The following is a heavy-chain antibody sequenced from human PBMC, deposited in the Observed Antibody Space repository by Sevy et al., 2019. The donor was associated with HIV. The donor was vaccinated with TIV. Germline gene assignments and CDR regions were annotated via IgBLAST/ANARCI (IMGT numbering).Heavy chain of an antibody. V-gene: IGHV3-53*01. J-gene: IGHJ4*02. CDR2: VTSDGTT. D-gene: IGHD2-21*02. CDR1: GLTLTTTG. Sequence: GGSLRLTCAASGLTLTTTGMSWVRQAPGKGLEWVAGVTSDGTTYYADSVRDRFTVSRDNSKNTLYLQLISLRADDTAVFYCAGGDTTMITDLDYWDQGTLVTVSS. CDR3: AGGDTTMITDLDY.